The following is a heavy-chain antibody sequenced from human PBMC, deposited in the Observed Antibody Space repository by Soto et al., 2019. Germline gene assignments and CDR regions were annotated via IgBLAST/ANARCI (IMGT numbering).Heavy chain of an antibody. D-gene: IGHD6-19*01. CDR1: GVSISSGGLY. Sequence: QVQLQESGPGLVKPSQTLSLTCTVSGVSISSGGLYWSWIRQHPGKGLEWIGYIYYSGSTYYNPSLKSRITISIDTPKNQFSLNLSSVTAADTAVYYCARGDRYSSGWYVDYWGQGTLVTVSS. CDR3: ARGDRYSSGWYVDY. CDR2: IYYSGST. V-gene: IGHV4-31*02. J-gene: IGHJ4*02.